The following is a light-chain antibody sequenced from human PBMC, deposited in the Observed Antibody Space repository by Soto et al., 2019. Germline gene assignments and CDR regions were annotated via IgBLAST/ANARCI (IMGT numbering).Light chain of an antibody. CDR1: TGHITYA. CDR3: QTWGTGFWV. Sequence: QLVLTQSPSASASLGASVKLTCTLSTGHITYAIAWHQLQPEKGPRYLMKINSDGSHSRGDGIPDRFSGSTSGAERYLTISSLQSEDEADYYCQTWGTGFWVFGGGTKLTVL. V-gene: IGLV4-69*02. CDR2: INSDGSH. J-gene: IGLJ3*02.